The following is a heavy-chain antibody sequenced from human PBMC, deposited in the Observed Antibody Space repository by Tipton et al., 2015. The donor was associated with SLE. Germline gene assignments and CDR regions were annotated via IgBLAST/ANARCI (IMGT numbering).Heavy chain of an antibody. Sequence: SLRLSCTASGISVSSNYMSWVRQAPGKGLEWVSVIYSGGSTYYADSVKGRFTITRDNSKNTLDLQMNSLRAEDTAVYYCARRDYGDDYWYFDLWGGDTVVAVSA. J-gene: IGHJ2*01. CDR1: GISVSSNY. CDR3: ARRDYGDDYWYFDL. CDR2: IYSGGST. D-gene: IGHD4-17*01. V-gene: IGHV3-53*01.